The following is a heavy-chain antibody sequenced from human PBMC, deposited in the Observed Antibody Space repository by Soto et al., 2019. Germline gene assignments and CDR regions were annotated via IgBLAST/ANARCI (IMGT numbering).Heavy chain of an antibody. V-gene: IGHV1-69*01. Sequence: QVQLVQSEAEVKKPGSSVKVSCKASGGSFGNLAISWVRQAPGQGLEWVAGIIPIYRASNYAEHFRGRISLPLDESTAKTYLQLSSLTSEDSAIYYCATETKDGYNYWFFDLWGRGTQVTVSS. CDR1: GGSFGNLA. D-gene: IGHD2-21*02. CDR2: IIPIYRAS. CDR3: ATETKDGYNYWFFDL. J-gene: IGHJ2*01.